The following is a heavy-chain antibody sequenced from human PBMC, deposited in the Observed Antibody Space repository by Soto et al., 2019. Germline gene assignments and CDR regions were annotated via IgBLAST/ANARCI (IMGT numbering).Heavy chain of an antibody. CDR1: GYSFSSYW. V-gene: IGHV5-51*01. CDR3: ARIPTVTRGAGDY. D-gene: IGHD4-17*01. Sequence: GESLKISCKGSGYSFSSYWIGWVRQMPGKGLEWMAIIYPGDSDTRYSPSFQGQVTISADKSISTAYLQWSSLRASDTAMYYCARIPTVTRGAGDYWGQGTLVTVSS. CDR2: IYPGDSDT. J-gene: IGHJ4*02.